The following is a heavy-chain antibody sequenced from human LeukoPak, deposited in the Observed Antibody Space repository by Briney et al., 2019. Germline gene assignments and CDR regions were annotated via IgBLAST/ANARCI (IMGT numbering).Heavy chain of an antibody. V-gene: IGHV4-34*01. CDR2: INHSGST. CDR1: GGSFSGYY. J-gene: IGHJ4*02. CDR3: ARQGGWGNYYFDY. D-gene: IGHD3-16*01. Sequence: PSETLSLTCAVYGGSFSGYYWSWIRQPPGKGLEWIGEINHSGSTNYNPSLKSRVTISVDTSKNQFSLKLSSVTAADTAVYYCARQGGWGNYYFDYWGQGTLVTVSS.